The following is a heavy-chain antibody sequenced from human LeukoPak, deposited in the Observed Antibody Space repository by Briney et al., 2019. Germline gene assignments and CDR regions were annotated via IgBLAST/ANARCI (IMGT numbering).Heavy chain of an antibody. V-gene: IGHV3-30*03. CDR1: GFTFSNYV. D-gene: IGHD1-7*01. Sequence: PGGTLTLSCAASGFTFSNYVMQWVRQAPGKGLEWVALIAHDGSNKYYADSVKGRFTISREHSKNTTYLQMNSLRPEDPAVYSCARSFFEWNYGSCLGSWGQGTLVTVS. CDR2: IAHDGSNK. CDR3: ARSFFEWNYGSCLGS. J-gene: IGHJ1*01.